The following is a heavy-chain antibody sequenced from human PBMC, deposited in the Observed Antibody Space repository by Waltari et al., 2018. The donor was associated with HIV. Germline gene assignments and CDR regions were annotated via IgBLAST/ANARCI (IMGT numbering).Heavy chain of an antibody. CDR1: GFTFNTFS. CDR2: ISSGSGTI. CDR3: ARHSTTSTHFFDY. D-gene: IGHD2-2*01. J-gene: IGHJ4*02. V-gene: IGHV3-48*02. Sequence: EVQLAESGGGLVQPGGSLRLSCTASGFTFNTFSMDWVCLAPGKGLEWISYISSGSGTIYYADSVKGRFTISRDNAKKSLYLQMNSLRDEDTAVYFCARHSTTSTHFFDYWGQGTLVTVSS.